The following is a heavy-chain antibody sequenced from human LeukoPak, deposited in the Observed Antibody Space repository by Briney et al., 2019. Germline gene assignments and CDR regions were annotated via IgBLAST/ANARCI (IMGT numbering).Heavy chain of an antibody. J-gene: IGHJ6*03. V-gene: IGHV1-18*01. Sequence: ASVKVSCKASGYTFTSYGISWVRQAPGQGLEWMGWISAYNGNTNYAQKLQGRVTMTTDTSTSTAYMELRSLRSDDTAVYYCARDRGIAAAGTRHYYYYMDVWGKGTTVTISS. CDR1: GYTFTSYG. D-gene: IGHD6-13*01. CDR2: ISAYNGNT. CDR3: ARDRGIAAAGTRHYYYYMDV.